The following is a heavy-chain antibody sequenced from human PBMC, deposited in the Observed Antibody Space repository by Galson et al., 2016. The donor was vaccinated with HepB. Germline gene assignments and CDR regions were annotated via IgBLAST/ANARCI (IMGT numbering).Heavy chain of an antibody. J-gene: IGHJ4*02. V-gene: IGHV4-39*01. CDR1: GGSISSSSHY. CDR3: ARYYYDSDNYPPGY. Sequence: SETLSLTCTVSGGSISSSSHYWGWIRQPPGKGLEWIGSIYYSGSTSYSPSLKSRVPISVDTSKNQFSLKLSSVTAADTAVYYCARYYYDSDNYPPGYWGQGTLVTVSS. CDR2: IYYSGST. D-gene: IGHD3-22*01.